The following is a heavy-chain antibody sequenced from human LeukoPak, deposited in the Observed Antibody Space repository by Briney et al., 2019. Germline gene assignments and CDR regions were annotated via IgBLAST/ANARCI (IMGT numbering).Heavy chain of an antibody. CDR3: AKIAYGANFFDY. D-gene: IGHD4/OR15-4a*01. CDR1: GYTFTSYG. Sequence: ASVKVSCKASGYTFTSYGISWVRQAPGQGLEWMGWISAYNGNTNYAQKLQGRVTMTTDTSTSTAYMELRSLRSDDTAVYYCAKIAYGANFFDYWGQGTLVTVSS. J-gene: IGHJ4*02. CDR2: ISAYNGNT. V-gene: IGHV1-18*01.